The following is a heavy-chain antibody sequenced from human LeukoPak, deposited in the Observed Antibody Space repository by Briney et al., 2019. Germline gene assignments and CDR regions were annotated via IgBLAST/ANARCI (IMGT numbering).Heavy chain of an antibody. V-gene: IGHV1-2*04. J-gene: IGHJ6*02. D-gene: IGHD2-15*01. CDR1: GYTFTGYY. CDR3: ARGYRSGGSAYGMDV. CDR2: INPNSGGT. Sequence: ASVKVSCKASGYTFTGYYMHWVRQAPGQGLEWMGWINPNSGGTNYAQKFQGWVTMTRDTSISTAYMELSRLRSDDTAVYYCARGYRSGGSAYGMDVWGQGTTVTVSS.